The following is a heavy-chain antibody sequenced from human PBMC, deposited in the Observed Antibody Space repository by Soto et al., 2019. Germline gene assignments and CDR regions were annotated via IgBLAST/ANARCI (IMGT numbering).Heavy chain of an antibody. D-gene: IGHD3-10*01. CDR1: GYTFTSYG. Sequence: ASVKVSCKASGYTFTSYGISWVRQAPGQGLEWMGWISAYNGNTNYAQKLQGRVTMTTDTSTSTAYMELRSLRAEDTAVYYCARDRGPPRHIYYGMDVWGQGTTVTVS. V-gene: IGHV1-18*04. J-gene: IGHJ6*02. CDR2: ISAYNGNT. CDR3: ARDRGPPRHIYYGMDV.